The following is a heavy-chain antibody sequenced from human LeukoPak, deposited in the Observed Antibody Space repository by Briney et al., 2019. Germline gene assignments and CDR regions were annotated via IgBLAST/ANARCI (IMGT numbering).Heavy chain of an antibody. CDR3: AKSLLWFGETYVFDY. CDR2: ISGSGGST. V-gene: IGHV3-23*01. J-gene: IGHJ4*02. Sequence: PTGGSLRLSCAASGFTFSSYAMSWVRQAPGKGLEWVSAISGSGGSTYYADSVKGRFTISRDNSKNTLYLQMNSLRAEDTAVYYCAKSLLWFGETYVFDYWGQGTLVTVSS. CDR1: GFTFSSYA. D-gene: IGHD3-10*01.